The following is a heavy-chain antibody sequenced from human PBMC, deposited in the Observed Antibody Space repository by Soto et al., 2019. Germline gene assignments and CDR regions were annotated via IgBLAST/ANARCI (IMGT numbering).Heavy chain of an antibody. CDR2: IKGDGSDP. Sequence: GGSLRLSCAASGFTLNNYYISWVRQAPGKGLEWVGNIKGDGSDPHYVDSVKGRFTISRDNDGNSIYLQMNNLRAEDTAMYYCARDPVTADWGQGTLVTVSS. CDR1: GFTLNNYY. J-gene: IGHJ4*02. V-gene: IGHV3-7*03. CDR3: ARDPVTAD.